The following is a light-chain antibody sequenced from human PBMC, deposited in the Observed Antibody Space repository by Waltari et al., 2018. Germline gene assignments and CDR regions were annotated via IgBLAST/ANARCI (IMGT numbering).Light chain of an antibody. CDR2: WAS. CDR3: QQCYSSPYT. J-gene: IGKJ2*01. CDR1: QSVLSSSNNKNY. V-gene: IGKV4-1*01. Sequence: DIVMTQSPDSLAVSLGERATINCKSSQSVLSSSNNKNYLGWYQQKPGKPPKLLISWASTLESGVPDRFSGSGSGTDFTLTISSLQAEDVAVYYCQQCYSSPYTFGQGTKLEIK.